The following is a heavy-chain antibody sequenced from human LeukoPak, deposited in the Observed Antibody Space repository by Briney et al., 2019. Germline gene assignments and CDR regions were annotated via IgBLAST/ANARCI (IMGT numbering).Heavy chain of an antibody. D-gene: IGHD2-15*01. Sequence: SETLSLTCAVYGGSFSGYYWSWIRQPPGKGLEWIGEINHSGSTNYNPSLKSRVTISVDTSKSQFSLKLSSVTAADTAVYYCARGPARGWFDPWGQGTLVTVSS. CDR2: INHSGST. J-gene: IGHJ5*02. CDR3: ARGPARGWFDP. V-gene: IGHV4-34*01. CDR1: GGSFSGYY.